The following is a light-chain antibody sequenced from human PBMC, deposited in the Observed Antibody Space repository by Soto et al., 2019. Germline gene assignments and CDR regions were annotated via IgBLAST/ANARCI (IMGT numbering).Light chain of an antibody. CDR1: QSVRSH. Sequence: IVMTQSPATLSLSPGDRATLSCRASQSVRSHLAWFQQKPGQPPRLLIFGESTRATGVPARFSGSGSGTEFTLIISGLQSEDFAVYYCQQYNNWPLTFGGGTKVDI. J-gene: IGKJ4*01. CDR2: GES. CDR3: QQYNNWPLT. V-gene: IGKV3-15*01.